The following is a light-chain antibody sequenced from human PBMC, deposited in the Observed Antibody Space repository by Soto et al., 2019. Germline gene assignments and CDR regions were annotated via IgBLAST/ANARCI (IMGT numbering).Light chain of an antibody. V-gene: IGKV1-5*03. CDR1: QTISSW. Sequence: DIQMAQSPSTLSGSVGDIVTITCRASQTISSWLAWYQQKPGKAPKLLIYKASSLESGVPSRFSGSGSGTEFTLTISSLQPDDFATYYRQQYNSYSFGQGTKGDIK. CDR2: KAS. J-gene: IGKJ1*01. CDR3: QQYNSYS.